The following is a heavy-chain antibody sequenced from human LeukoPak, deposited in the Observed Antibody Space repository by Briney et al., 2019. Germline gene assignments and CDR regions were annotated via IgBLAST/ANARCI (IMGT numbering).Heavy chain of an antibody. CDR3: ARGSVPGYAYYDSSGYYSY. D-gene: IGHD3-22*01. CDR2: IYTSGST. V-gene: IGHV4-61*02. J-gene: IGHJ4*02. Sequence: PSQTLSLTCTVSGNSISSGDNYWSWIRQPAGKGLEWIGRIYTSGSTNYNPSLKSRVTMSVDTSKNQFSLKLSSVTAADTAVYYCARGSVPGYAYYDSSGYYSYWGQGTLVTVSS. CDR1: GNSISSGDNY.